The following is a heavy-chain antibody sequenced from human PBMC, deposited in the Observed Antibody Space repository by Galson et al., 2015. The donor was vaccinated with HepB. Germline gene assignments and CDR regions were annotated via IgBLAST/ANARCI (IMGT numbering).Heavy chain of an antibody. V-gene: IGHV4-31*03. CDR3: AREGGYYNNYPYYGMDV. D-gene: IGHD3-9*01. J-gene: IGHJ6*02. CDR2: IYYSGST. Sequence: TLSLTCSVSGDSISTRSYYWGWIRQPPGKGLEWIGYIYYSGSTYYNPSLKSRLTMSLDTSKNQFSLQLSSVTAADTAVYYCAREGGYYNNYPYYGMDVWGQGTTVTVSS. CDR1: GDSISTRSYY.